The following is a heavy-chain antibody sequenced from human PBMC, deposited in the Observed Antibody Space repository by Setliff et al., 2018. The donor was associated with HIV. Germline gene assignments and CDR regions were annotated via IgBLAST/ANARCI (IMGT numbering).Heavy chain of an antibody. Sequence: GASVKVSCKASGYTFGAYFIHWVRQAPGQGLEWMGWINPNSGGTNYARNFQGRVTMTRDTSFSTAYMDLRRLRSDDTAMYYCATITIVGVASDAFDIWGQGTMVTVSS. V-gene: IGHV1-2*02. D-gene: IGHD3-3*01. CDR3: ATITIVGVASDAFDI. CDR2: INPNSGGT. CDR1: GYTFGAYF. J-gene: IGHJ3*02.